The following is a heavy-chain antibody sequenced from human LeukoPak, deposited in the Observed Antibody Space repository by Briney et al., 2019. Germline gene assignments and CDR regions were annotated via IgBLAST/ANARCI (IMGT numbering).Heavy chain of an antibody. J-gene: IGHJ3*02. D-gene: IGHD4-17*01. CDR1: GFTFSTSS. CDR2: ISGSSNTM. Sequence: GGSLRLSCAASGFTFSTSSMNWVRQAPGKGLEWVSYISGSSNTMYYADSVKGRFTISRDNAKNSLSLQMNSLRAEDTAVYYCARGNYGAFRDDAFDIWGQGTMVTVSS. V-gene: IGHV3-48*01. CDR3: ARGNYGAFRDDAFDI.